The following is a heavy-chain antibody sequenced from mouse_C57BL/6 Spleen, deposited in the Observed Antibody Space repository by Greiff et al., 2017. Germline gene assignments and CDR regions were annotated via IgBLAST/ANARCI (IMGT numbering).Heavy chain of an antibody. CDR1: GFTFSDYG. J-gene: IGHJ4*01. CDR2: ISSGSSTI. Sequence: EVMLVESGGGLVKPGGSLKLSCAASGFTFSDYGMHWVRQAPEKGLEWVAYISSGSSTIYYADTVKGRFTISRDNAKNTLFLQMTSLRSEDTAMYYCARDYYGSRGFDYYAMDYWGQGTSVTVSS. D-gene: IGHD1-1*01. V-gene: IGHV5-17*01. CDR3: ARDYYGSRGFDYYAMDY.